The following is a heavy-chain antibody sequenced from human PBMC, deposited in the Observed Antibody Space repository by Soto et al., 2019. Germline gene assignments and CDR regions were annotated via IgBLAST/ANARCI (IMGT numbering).Heavy chain of an antibody. CDR1: GFTFSSYG. D-gene: IGHD6-13*01. CDR2: IWYDGSNK. CDR3: ARDRYSSSWYVPIDY. Sequence: GGSLRLSCAASGFTFSSYGMHWVRQAPGKGLEWVAVIWYDGSNKYYADSVKGRFTISRDNSKNTLYLQMNSLRAEDTAVYYCARDRYSSSWYVPIDYWGQGTLVTVSS. V-gene: IGHV3-33*01. J-gene: IGHJ4*02.